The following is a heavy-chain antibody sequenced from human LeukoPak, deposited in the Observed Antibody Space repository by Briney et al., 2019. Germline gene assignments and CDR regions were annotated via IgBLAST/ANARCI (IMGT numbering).Heavy chain of an antibody. V-gene: IGHV4-4*07. D-gene: IGHD3-3*01. J-gene: IGHJ4*02. Sequence: PSETLSLTCTVSGGSISGYYWTWIRQPAGKGLEWIGRIYTSGSTNYNPSLKSRVTMSVDTSRNQFSLKLSSVTAADTAVYYCARPNYDFWSGYLYEYWGQGTLVTVSS. CDR3: ARPNYDFWSGYLYEY. CDR2: IYTSGST. CDR1: GGSISGYY.